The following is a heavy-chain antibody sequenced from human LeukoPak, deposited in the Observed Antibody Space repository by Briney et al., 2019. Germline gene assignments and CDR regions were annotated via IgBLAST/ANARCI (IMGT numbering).Heavy chain of an antibody. J-gene: IGHJ4*02. Sequence: GGSLRLSCAASGFSFTNTWMSWVRQAPGRGLEWVGRIKSNPDGGATVYSAPVKGRFTISRDDSKNTLYLQLDSLKAEDTAVYYCATDALFGEFAHWGQGTLVTVSS. CDR2: IKSNPDGGAT. V-gene: IGHV3-15*01. CDR1: GFSFTNTW. D-gene: IGHD3-10*01. CDR3: ATDALFGEFAH.